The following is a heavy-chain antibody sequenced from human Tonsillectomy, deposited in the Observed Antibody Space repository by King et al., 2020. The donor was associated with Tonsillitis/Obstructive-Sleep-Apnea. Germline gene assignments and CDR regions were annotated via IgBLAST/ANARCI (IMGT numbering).Heavy chain of an antibody. CDR1: GFSLSKAGMG. CDR2: IFPNDEK. D-gene: IGHD6-13*01. J-gene: IGHJ4*02. CDR3: ARAPMYSSNDYEGYFEF. Sequence: TLQESGPVLVKPTETLTLTCTVSGFSLSKAGMGVSWIRQPPGKALEWLAHIFPNDEKSYSTSLKSRFTISKDTSKSQVVLTMTNMDPVDTATYYCARAPMYSSNDYEGYFEFWGQGTLVTVSS. V-gene: IGHV2-26*01.